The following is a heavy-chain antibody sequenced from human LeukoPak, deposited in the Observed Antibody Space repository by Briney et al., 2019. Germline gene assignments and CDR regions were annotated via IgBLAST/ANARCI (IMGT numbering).Heavy chain of an antibody. V-gene: IGHV3-23*01. J-gene: IGHJ6*03. CDR3: AKDSKIVGATFRSYHYMDV. CDR2: IRGSGDRT. D-gene: IGHD1-26*01. Sequence: GGSLRLSCAASGFTFSSYWMHWVRQAPGKGLEWVSAIRGSGDRTHYADSVKGRFTISRDNSKNTLYLQMNSLRAEDTAVYYCAKDSKIVGATFRSYHYMDVWGKGTAVTVSS. CDR1: GFTFSSYW.